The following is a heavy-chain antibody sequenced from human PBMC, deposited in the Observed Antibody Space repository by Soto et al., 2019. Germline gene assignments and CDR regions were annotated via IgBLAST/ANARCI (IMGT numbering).Heavy chain of an antibody. J-gene: IGHJ3*02. D-gene: IGHD3-3*01. Sequence: GGSLRLSCAASGFTFSGSAMHWVRQASGKGLEWVGRIRSKANSYATAYAASVKGRFTISRDDSKNTAYLQMNSLKTEDTAVYYYTRRNRGGRFLEWLLRGDAFDIWGQGTMVTVSS. CDR2: IRSKANSYAT. V-gene: IGHV3-73*01. CDR3: TRRNRGGRFLEWLLRGDAFDI. CDR1: GFTFSGSA.